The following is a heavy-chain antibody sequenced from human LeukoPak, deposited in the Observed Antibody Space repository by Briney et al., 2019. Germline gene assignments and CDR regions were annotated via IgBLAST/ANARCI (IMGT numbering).Heavy chain of an antibody. CDR2: IYPGDSDT. CDR1: GYTFTSYW. J-gene: IGHJ4*02. Sequence: TPGGSLRLSCAASGYTFTSYWIGWVRQMPGKGLEWMGIIYPGDSDTRYSPSFQGQVTISADKSISTAYLQWSSLKASDTAMYYCAKTGDSSSAFKYWGQGTLVTVSS. CDR3: AKTGDSSSAFKY. V-gene: IGHV5-51*01. D-gene: IGHD6-6*01.